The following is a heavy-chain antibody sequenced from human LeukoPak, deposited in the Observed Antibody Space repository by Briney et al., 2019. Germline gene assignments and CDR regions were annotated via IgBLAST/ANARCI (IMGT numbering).Heavy chain of an antibody. J-gene: IGHJ4*02. CDR1: GSFFTNYR. D-gene: IGHD6-13*01. CDR3: ARGSSSWDFDY. V-gene: IGHV5-10-1*01. Sequence: GAPLLFSCPASGSFFTNYRINGVRDLPEKGLEWMGMIDPTDSYTNYNPSFQGHITTSADKSINTVYLQCSSLKASDAAIYYCARGSSSWDFDYWGQGTLVTVSS. CDR2: IDPTDSYT.